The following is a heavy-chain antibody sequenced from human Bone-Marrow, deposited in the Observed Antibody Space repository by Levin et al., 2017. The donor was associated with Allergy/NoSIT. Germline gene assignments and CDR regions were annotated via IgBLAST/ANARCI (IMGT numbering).Heavy chain of an antibody. CDR2: IYSAGST. D-gene: IGHD3-16*01. V-gene: IGHV3-53*01. J-gene: IGHJ4*02. Sequence: GESLKISCAVSGFTVSNNYMSWVRQAPGKGLEWVSVIYSAGSTYYADSARGRFTISRDNSKNTLFLQMNSLRADDTAVYYCARGGPYGYWGQGTLVTVSS. CDR3: ARGGPYGY. CDR1: GFTVSNNY.